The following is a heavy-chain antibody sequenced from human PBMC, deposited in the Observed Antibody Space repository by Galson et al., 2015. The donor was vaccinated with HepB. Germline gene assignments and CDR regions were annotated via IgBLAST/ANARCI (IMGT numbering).Heavy chain of an antibody. CDR1: GFTFRDFY. CDR2: ISSGGTIT. J-gene: IGHJ6*02. V-gene: IGHV3-11*01. Sequence: SLRLSCAASGFTFRDFYMRWVRQAPGKGLDYISYISSGGTITFCADSVKGRFTVSRDNAKKSVHLQVNRLTGDDTAVYYCARHVEYCSNGTCYFGMDVWGQGTTVTVSS. D-gene: IGHD2-8*01. CDR3: ARHVEYCSNGTCYFGMDV.